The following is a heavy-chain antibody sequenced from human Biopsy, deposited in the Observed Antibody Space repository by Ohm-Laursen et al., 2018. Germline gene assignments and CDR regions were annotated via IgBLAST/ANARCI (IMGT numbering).Heavy chain of an antibody. CDR2: IRPLNGDT. Sequence: ASVKVSCKTSGYNFISYSINWVRQAPGQGLEWMGWIRPLNGDTKYGQKFQDRVTMTTDTSTSTVYMELTSLRSDDTAVYFCARGEVTFGELIVSLDSWGQGTLVTVSS. CDR1: GYNFISYS. D-gene: IGHD3-16*02. J-gene: IGHJ4*02. CDR3: ARGEVTFGELIVSLDS. V-gene: IGHV1-18*01.